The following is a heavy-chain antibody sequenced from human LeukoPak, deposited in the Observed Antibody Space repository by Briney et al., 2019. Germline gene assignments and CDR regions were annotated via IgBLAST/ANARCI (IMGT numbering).Heavy chain of an antibody. J-gene: IGHJ4*02. V-gene: IGHV3-66*01. CDR3: AREGITGMAYFDY. CDR2: IYSGGST. CDR1: GFTLSSNY. D-gene: IGHD1-20*01. Sequence: SGGSLRLTCAASGFTLSSNYMSWVRQAPGKGLEWVSVIYSGGSTYYSDSVKGRFTVSRDNSKNTLYLQMNSLRAEDTAVYYCAREGITGMAYFDYWGQGTLVTVSS.